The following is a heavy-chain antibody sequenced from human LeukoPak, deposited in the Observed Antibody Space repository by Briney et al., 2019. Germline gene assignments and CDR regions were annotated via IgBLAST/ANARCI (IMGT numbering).Heavy chain of an antibody. J-gene: IGHJ5*02. CDR1: GYSISSGYY. Sequence: SETLSRTCAVSGYSISSGYYWGWIRQPPGKGLEWIGGIYHSGSTYYNPSLKCRVTISVDTSKNQFSLKLGSVTAADTAVYYCARTLLPAASNNWFDPWGQGTLVTVSS. CDR2: IYHSGST. CDR3: ARTLLPAASNNWFDP. V-gene: IGHV4-38-2*01. D-gene: IGHD2-2*01.